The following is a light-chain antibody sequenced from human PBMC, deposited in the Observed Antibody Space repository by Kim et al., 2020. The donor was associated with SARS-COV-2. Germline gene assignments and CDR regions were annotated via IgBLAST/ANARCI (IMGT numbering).Light chain of an antibody. Sequence: DVAMTQSPLSLPVTLGQPASISCRSSQSLVHSDGNTYLNWFQQRPGQSPRRLFYKVSNRDSGVPDRFSGSGSGTDFTLKISRVEAEDVGVYYCMQGTHWPRTFGQGTKVDIK. CDR2: KVS. CDR1: QSLVHSDGNTY. V-gene: IGKV2-30*02. J-gene: IGKJ1*01. CDR3: MQGTHWPRT.